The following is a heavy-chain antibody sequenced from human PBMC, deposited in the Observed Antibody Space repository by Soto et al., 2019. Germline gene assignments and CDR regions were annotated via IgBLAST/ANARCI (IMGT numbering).Heavy chain of an antibody. V-gene: IGHV1-2*04. D-gene: IGHD2-2*01. J-gene: IGHJ5*02. Sequence: QVQLVQSGAEVKKPGASVKVSCKASGYTFTGYYMHWVRQAPGQGLEWMGWINPNSGGTNYAQKFQGWVTMTRDTSSSTAYMELSRLRSDDTAVYYCARGSIVVVPAAKGWFDPWGQGTLVTVSS. CDR3: ARGSIVVVPAAKGWFDP. CDR2: INPNSGGT. CDR1: GYTFTGYY.